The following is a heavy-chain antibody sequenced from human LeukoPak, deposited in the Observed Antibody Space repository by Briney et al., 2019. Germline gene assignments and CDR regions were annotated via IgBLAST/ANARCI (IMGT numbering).Heavy chain of an antibody. CDR3: AKDSLVGVAAAVSFDY. J-gene: IGHJ4*02. Sequence: GGSLRLSCAASGFTFSSYSMSWVRQAPGKGLEWVSVIYSGGSTYYADSVKGRFTISRDNSKNTLYLQMNSLRAEDTAVYYCAKDSLVGVAAAVSFDYWGQGTLVTVSS. D-gene: IGHD6-13*01. V-gene: IGHV3-53*01. CDR1: GFTFSSYS. CDR2: IYSGGST.